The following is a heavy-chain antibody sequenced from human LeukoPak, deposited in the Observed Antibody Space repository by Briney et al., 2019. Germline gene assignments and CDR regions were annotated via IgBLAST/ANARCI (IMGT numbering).Heavy chain of an antibody. J-gene: IGHJ4*02. CDR2: ISSSSSTI. Sequence: GGSLRLSRAASGFIFSSYTMNWVRQAPGKGLEWVSYISSSSSTIYYADSVKGRFTISRDNAKNSLYLQMNSLRAEDTAVYYCARGGFGELFSSDYWGQGTLVTVSS. CDR1: GFIFSSYT. CDR3: ARGGFGELFSSDY. D-gene: IGHD3-10*01. V-gene: IGHV3-48*01.